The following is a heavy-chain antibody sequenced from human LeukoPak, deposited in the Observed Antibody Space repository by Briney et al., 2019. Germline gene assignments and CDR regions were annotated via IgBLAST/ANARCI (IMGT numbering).Heavy chain of an antibody. Sequence: GESLKISCKGSGYSFTSYWIGWVRQMPGKGLEWMGIIYPGDSDTRYSPSFQGQVTISADKSISTAYLQWSSLKASDTAMYYCAINRRRSGSYWGGYYYYYGMDVWGQGTTVTVSS. CDR2: IYPGDSDT. V-gene: IGHV5-51*01. J-gene: IGHJ6*02. D-gene: IGHD1-26*01. CDR1: GYSFTSYW. CDR3: AINRRRSGSYWGGYYYYYGMDV.